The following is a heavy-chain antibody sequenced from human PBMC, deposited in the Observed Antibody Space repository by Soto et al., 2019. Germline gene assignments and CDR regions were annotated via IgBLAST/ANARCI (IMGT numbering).Heavy chain of an antibody. CDR1: VGSISSYY. V-gene: IGHV4-59*01. D-gene: IGHD4-4*01. Sequence: SETLSLTCTVSVGSISSYYWSWIRQPPGKGLEWIGYIYYSGSTNYNPSLKSRVTISVDTSKNQFSLKLSSVTAADTAVYYCARARAVTTDFDYWGQGTLVTVSS. J-gene: IGHJ4*02. CDR3: ARARAVTTDFDY. CDR2: IYYSGST.